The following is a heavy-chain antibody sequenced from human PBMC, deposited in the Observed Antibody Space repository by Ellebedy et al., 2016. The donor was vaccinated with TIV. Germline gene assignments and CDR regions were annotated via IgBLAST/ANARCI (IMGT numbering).Heavy chain of an antibody. Sequence: GESLKISCAASCFTFRHHAFYFVRQAPGKGLFCVTIISYDGNNKFYLDSVEGRFSISRDDSKNTLYLQMNSLRPEDTAVYYCSREGLEAGMDLWGQGTTVIVSS. J-gene: IGHJ6*02. V-gene: IGHV3-30*04. CDR1: CFTFRHHA. CDR2: ISYDGNNK. CDR3: SREGLEAGMDL.